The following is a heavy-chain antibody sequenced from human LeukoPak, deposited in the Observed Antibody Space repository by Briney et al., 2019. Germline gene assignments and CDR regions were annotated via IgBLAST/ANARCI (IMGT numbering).Heavy chain of an antibody. D-gene: IGHD4-17*01. J-gene: IGHJ3*02. CDR1: GGSISSSSYY. Sequence: PSETLSLTCTVSGGSISSSSYYWGWIRQPPGKGLEWIGSIYYSGSTYYNPSLKSRVTISVDTSKNQFSLKLSSVTAADTAVYYCARESGMTTVTTFIWGQGTMVTVSS. CDR3: ARESGMTTVTTFI. V-gene: IGHV4-39*07. CDR2: IYYSGST.